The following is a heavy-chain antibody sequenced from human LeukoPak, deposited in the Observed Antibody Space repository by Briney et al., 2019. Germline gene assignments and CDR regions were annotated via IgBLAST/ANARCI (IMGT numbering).Heavy chain of an antibody. CDR3: ARAQEYSYGYGHFDY. J-gene: IGHJ4*02. V-gene: IGHV1-69*13. CDR1: GYTFTSYA. D-gene: IGHD5-18*01. Sequence: SVKVSCKASGYTFTSYAISWVRQAPGQGLEWMGGIIPIFGTANYAQKFQGRVTITADESTSTAYMELSSLRSEDTAVYYCARAQEYSYGYGHFDYWGQGTLVTVSS. CDR2: IIPIFGTA.